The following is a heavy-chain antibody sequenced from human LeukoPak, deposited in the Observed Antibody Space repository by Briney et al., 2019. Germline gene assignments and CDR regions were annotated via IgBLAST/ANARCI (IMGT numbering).Heavy chain of an antibody. V-gene: IGHV5-51*01. CDR2: IYPGDSDT. CDR1: GYSFTSYR. D-gene: IGHD2-2*01. Sequence: GESLKISCKGSGYSFTSYRIGWVRQMPGKGLEWMGIIYPGDSDTRYSPSFQGQVTTSADKSISTAYLQWSSLKASDTAMYYCARHWCSNSNCHFDYWGQGTLVTVSS. J-gene: IGHJ4*02. CDR3: ARHWCSNSNCHFDY.